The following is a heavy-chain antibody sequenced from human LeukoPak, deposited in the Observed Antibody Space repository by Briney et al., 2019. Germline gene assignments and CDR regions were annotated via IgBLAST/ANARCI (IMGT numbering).Heavy chain of an antibody. D-gene: IGHD5-18*01. V-gene: IGHV1-24*01. CDR1: GSSLTELS. CDR2: FDVIDAKT. J-gene: IGHJ4*02. CDR3: AAGRPYSLLDY. Sequence: GASVKVSCTVSGSSLTELSLYWVRQAPGKWLEWMGGFDVIDAKTFYAQKFQGRVTMTEDSSTDTAYMELSSLRSDDTAFYYCAAGRPYSLLDYWGQGTLLTVSS.